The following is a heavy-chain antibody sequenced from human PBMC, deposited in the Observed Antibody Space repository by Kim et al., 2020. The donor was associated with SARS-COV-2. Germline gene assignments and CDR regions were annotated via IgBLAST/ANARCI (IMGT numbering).Heavy chain of an antibody. Sequence: SETLSLTCTVSGGSISSYYWSWIRQPPGKGLEWIGYIYYSGSTNYNPSLKSRVNISVDTSKNQFSLKLSSVTAADTAVYYCARGDWEDPYYDYHGMDVWGQGTTVTVSS. CDR2: IYYSGST. J-gene: IGHJ6*02. D-gene: IGHD1-26*01. CDR3: ARGDWEDPYYDYHGMDV. V-gene: IGHV4-59*01. CDR1: GGSISSYY.